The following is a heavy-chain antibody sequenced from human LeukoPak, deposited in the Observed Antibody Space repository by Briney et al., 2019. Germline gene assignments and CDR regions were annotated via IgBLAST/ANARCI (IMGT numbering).Heavy chain of an antibody. Sequence: AGRSLRLSCAASGFTFSSYSMNWVRQAPGKGLEWVSSISSSSSYIYYADSVKGRFTISRDNAKNSLYLQMNSLRAEDTAVYYCAGSHDILTNFDYWGQGTLVTVSS. CDR3: AGSHDILTNFDY. CDR1: GFTFSSYS. J-gene: IGHJ4*02. CDR2: ISSSSSYI. V-gene: IGHV3-21*01. D-gene: IGHD3-9*01.